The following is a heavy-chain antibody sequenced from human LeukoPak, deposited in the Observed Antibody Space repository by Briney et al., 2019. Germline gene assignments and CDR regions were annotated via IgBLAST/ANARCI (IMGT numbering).Heavy chain of an antibody. Sequence: PGGSLRLSCAASGSTFSSYAMHWVRQAPGKGLEWVAVISYAGSNKYYASSVKGRFTFSKNNTKTTLFPQMSSLRGETTAVYCFATGWYRVTRRLDYWGQGTLVSVSS. CDR2: ISYAGSNK. CDR3: ATGWYRVTRRLDY. D-gene: IGHD6-19*01. J-gene: IGHJ4*02. CDR1: GSTFSSYA. V-gene: IGHV3-30-3*01.